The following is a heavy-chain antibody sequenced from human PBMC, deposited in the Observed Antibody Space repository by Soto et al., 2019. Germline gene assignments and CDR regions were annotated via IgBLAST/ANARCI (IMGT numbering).Heavy chain of an antibody. Sequence: KASETLSLACAVYGGSFSGYYWRWIRQPPGKGLGWIGEINHSGRNNYNTSLKSRVTISVDTSKNQFSMKLSSVTAAETAGYYCARTRSSKRLRFLDWSSRRYGMDVWGQGTTVTVSS. CDR3: ARTRSSKRLRFLDWSSRRYGMDV. J-gene: IGHJ6*02. V-gene: IGHV4-34*01. CDR1: GGSFSGYY. D-gene: IGHD3-3*01. CDR2: INHSGRN.